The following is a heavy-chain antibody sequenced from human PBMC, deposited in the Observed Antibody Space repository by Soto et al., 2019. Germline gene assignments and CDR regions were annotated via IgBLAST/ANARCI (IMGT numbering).Heavy chain of an antibody. V-gene: IGHV3-23*01. Sequence: HPGGSLRLSCAASGFTFSSYAMSWVRQAPGKGLEWVSAISVSGGSTYYADSVKGRFTISRDNSKNTLYLQMNSLRAEDTAVYYCAKDGQWLPKGNFDYWGQGTLVTVSS. J-gene: IGHJ4*02. CDR1: GFTFSSYA. CDR3: AKDGQWLPKGNFDY. D-gene: IGHD6-19*01. CDR2: ISVSGGST.